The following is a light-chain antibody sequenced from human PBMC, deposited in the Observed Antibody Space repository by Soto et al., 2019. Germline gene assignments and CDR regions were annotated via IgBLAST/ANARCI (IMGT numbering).Light chain of an antibody. CDR3: SSYTSSSTL. Sequence: QSALTQPASVSGSPGQSITISCTGTSSDVGGYNYVSRYQQHPGKAPKLMIYAVTDRPSGVSSRFSGSKSGNTASLTISGLQAEDEADYYCSSYTSSSTLFGTGTKLTVL. V-gene: IGLV2-14*01. CDR1: SSDVGGYNY. CDR2: AVT. J-gene: IGLJ1*01.